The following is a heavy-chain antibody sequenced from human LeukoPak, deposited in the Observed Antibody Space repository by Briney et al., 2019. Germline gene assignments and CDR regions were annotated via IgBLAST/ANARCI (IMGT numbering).Heavy chain of an antibody. CDR2: IYYSGST. Sequence: SETLSLTCTVSGGSISSYYWSWIRQPPGKGLEWIGYIYYSGSTNYNPSLKSRVTISVDTSKNQFSLKLSSVTAADTAVYYCARNPPSDDAFDIWGQGTMVTVSS. CDR1: GGSISSYY. D-gene: IGHD1-14*01. V-gene: IGHV4-59*01. CDR3: ARNPPSDDAFDI. J-gene: IGHJ3*02.